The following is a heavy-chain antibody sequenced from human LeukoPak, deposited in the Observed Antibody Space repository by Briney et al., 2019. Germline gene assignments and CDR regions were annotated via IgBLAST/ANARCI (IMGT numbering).Heavy chain of an antibody. CDR2: IYPGDSDT. Sequence: GESLKISCKGSGYSFTSYWIGWVRQMPGKGLEWVGIIYPGDSDTRYSPSFQGQVTISADKSISTAYLQWSSLKASDTAMYYCARLAYYDILTGYYKHFDYWGQGTLVTVSS. D-gene: IGHD3-9*01. CDR1: GYSFTSYW. V-gene: IGHV5-51*01. CDR3: ARLAYYDILTGYYKHFDY. J-gene: IGHJ4*02.